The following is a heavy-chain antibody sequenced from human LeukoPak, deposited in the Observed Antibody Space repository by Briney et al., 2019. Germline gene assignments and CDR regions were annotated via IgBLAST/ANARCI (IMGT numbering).Heavy chain of an antibody. CDR3: AYQRGPDYGDSSFDY. V-gene: IGHV3-30-3*01. D-gene: IGHD4-17*01. CDR2: ISYDGSNK. Sequence: GRSLRLSCAASGFTFSSYAMHWVRQAPGKGLEWVAVISYDGSNKYYADSVKGRFTISRDNSKNTLYLQMNSLRAEDTAVYYCAYQRGPDYGDSSFDYWGQGTLVTVSS. J-gene: IGHJ4*02. CDR1: GFTFSSYA.